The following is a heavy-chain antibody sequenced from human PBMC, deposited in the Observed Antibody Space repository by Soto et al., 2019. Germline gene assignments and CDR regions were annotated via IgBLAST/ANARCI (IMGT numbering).Heavy chain of an antibody. CDR3: ARQLHYSLAS. D-gene: IGHD4-4*01. CDR1: GYIFGRYW. J-gene: IGHJ4*02. Sequence: PGESLKISCKGSGYIFGRYWIGWVRQMPGKGLEWMGIIKPGGSDIRYSPPFQGQVTISADISISTAYLEFRSLEASDTAMYFCARQLHYSLASWGQGTLVTVSS. CDR2: IKPGGSDI. V-gene: IGHV5-51*01.